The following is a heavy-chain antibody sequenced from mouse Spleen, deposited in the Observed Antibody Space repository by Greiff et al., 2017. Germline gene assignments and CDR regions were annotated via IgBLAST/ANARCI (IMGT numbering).Heavy chain of an antibody. CDR3: ARQGHDYDV. Sequence: DVKLVESGGGLVQPGGSLKLSCAASGFTFSDYYMYWVRQTPEKRLEWVAYISNGGGSTYYPDTVKGRFTISRDNAKNTLYLQMSRLKSEDTAMYYCARQGHDYDVWGTGTTVTVSS. V-gene: IGHV5-12*01. D-gene: IGHD2-4*01. CDR1: GFTFSDYY. J-gene: IGHJ1*03. CDR2: ISNGGGST.